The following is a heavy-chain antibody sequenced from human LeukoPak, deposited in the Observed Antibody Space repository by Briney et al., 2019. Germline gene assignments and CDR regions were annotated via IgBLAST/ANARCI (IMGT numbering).Heavy chain of an antibody. V-gene: IGHV3-7*01. Sequence: GGSLRLSCAASGFTFSGNWMSWVRQAPGKGLEWLANIKQDGSVKYYVDSVKGRFTISRDNAKNSLFLQMNSLRAEDTAVYYCARAATGIAAADHYWGQGTLVTVSS. D-gene: IGHD6-13*01. CDR3: ARAATGIAAADHY. CDR2: IKQDGSVK. CDR1: GFTFSGNW. J-gene: IGHJ4*02.